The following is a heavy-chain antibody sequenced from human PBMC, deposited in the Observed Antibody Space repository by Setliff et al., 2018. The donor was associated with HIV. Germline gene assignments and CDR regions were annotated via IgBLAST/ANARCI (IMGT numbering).Heavy chain of an antibody. CDR1: AGSISSSNYY. CDR3: ARDGYSSSWYVISGSFDY. D-gene: IGHD6-13*01. J-gene: IGHJ4*02. CDR2: IYYSYSGST. V-gene: IGHV4-39*07. Sequence: PSETLSLTCTVSAGSISSSNYYWGWIRQPPGKGLEWIGSIYYSYSGSTYYNPSLKSRVTISVDTSKNQFSLKLRSVTAADTAVYYCARDGYSSSWYVISGSFDYWGQGILVTVSS.